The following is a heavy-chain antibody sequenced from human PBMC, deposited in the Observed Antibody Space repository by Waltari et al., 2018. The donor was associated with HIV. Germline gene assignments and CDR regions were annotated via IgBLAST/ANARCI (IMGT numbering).Heavy chain of an antibody. CDR1: GFTFSGPA. CDR2: IRSKANSYAT. V-gene: IGHV3-73*01. J-gene: IGHJ4*02. CDR3: GGIPGGY. D-gene: IGHD3-16*01. Sequence: EVQLVESGGGLVQPGGSLNLSCAASGFTFSGPAMHWVRQASGKGLEWVGRIRSKANSYATAYAASVKGRFTISRDDSKNTAYLQMNSLKTEDTAVYYCGGIPGGYWGQGTLVTVSS.